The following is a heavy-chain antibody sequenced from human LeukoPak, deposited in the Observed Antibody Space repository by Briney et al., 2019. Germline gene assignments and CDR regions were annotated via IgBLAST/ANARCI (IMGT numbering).Heavy chain of an antibody. J-gene: IGHJ5*02. D-gene: IGHD6-13*01. CDR2: ISSSSSYI. Sequence: GGSLRLSCAASGFTFSSYSMNWVRQAPGKGLEWVSSISSSSSYIYYADSVKGRFTISRDNAKNSLYLQMNSLRAEDTAVYYCARDVVLAAAAWFDPWGQGTLVTVSS. CDR1: GFTFSSYS. V-gene: IGHV3-21*01. CDR3: ARDVVLAAAAWFDP.